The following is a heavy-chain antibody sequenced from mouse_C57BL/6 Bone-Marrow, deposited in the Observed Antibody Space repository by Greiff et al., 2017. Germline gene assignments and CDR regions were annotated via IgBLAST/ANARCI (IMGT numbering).Heavy chain of an antibody. V-gene: IGHV1-81*01. CDR3: ARQRLRKRGYAMDY. D-gene: IGHD1-1*01. J-gene: IGHJ4*01. Sequence: QVQLQQSGAELARPGASVKLSCKASGYTFTSYGISWVKQRTGQGLEWIGEIYPRSGNTYYNAKFKGKATLTADKSSSTAYMELRSLTSADAAVYFWARQRLRKRGYAMDYWGQGTSVTVSS. CDR1: GYTFTSYG. CDR2: IYPRSGNT.